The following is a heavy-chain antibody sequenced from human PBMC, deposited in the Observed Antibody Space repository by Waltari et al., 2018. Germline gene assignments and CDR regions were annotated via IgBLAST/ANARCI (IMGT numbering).Heavy chain of an antibody. J-gene: IGHJ5*02. CDR2: IYYSGST. D-gene: IGHD2-2*01. V-gene: IGHV4-59*01. CDR3: ARGSGYCSSTSCSSDP. CDR1: GGSISSYY. Sequence: QVQLQESGPGLVKPSETLSLTCTVSGGSISSYYWSWIRQPPGKGLEWIGYIYYSGSTNYNPSLKSRVTISVDTSKNQFSLKLSSVTAADTAVYYCARGSGYCSSTSCSSDPWGQGTLVTVSS.